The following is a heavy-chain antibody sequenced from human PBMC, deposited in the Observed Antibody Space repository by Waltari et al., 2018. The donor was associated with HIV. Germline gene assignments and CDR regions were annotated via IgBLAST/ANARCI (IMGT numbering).Heavy chain of an antibody. V-gene: IGHV3-48*01. Sequence: EVQLVESGGGLVQPGGSLRLSCAASGFTFSSYSMNWVRQAPGKGLEWVSYISSSSSTIYYADSVKGRFTISRDNAKNSLYLQMNSLRAEDTAVYYCARDFLKYYDSSGNDAFDIWGQGTMVTVSS. CDR3: ARDFLKYYDSSGNDAFDI. D-gene: IGHD3-22*01. CDR2: ISSSSSTI. CDR1: GFTFSSYS. J-gene: IGHJ3*02.